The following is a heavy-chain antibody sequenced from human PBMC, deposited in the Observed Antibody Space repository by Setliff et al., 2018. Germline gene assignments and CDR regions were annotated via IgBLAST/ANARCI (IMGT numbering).Heavy chain of an antibody. J-gene: IGHJ3*02. CDR3: ARDLIFYDFWTFVDPSITTTNGGDAFDI. CDR2: IYSGGDT. Sequence: PGGSLRLSCAASGFTVSSDYMSWFRQAPGKGLEWVSVIYSGGDTYYADSVKGRFTIYRDNSKNTLYLQMNSLRLEDTAIYYCARDLIFYDFWTFVDPSITTTNGGDAFDIWGQGTMVTVS. CDR1: GFTVSSDY. V-gene: IGHV3-66*02. D-gene: IGHD3-3*01.